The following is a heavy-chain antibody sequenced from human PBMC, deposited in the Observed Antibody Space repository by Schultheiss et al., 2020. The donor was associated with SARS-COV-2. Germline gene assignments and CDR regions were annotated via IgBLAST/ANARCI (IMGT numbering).Heavy chain of an antibody. CDR3: ARGLRQLVGAYYFDY. CDR1: GFTFSSYA. Sequence: GGSLRLSCAAPGFTFSSYAMSWVRQAPGKGLEWVSAISGSGGSTYYADSVKGRFTISRHNSKNTLYLQMNSLRAEDTAVYYCARGLRQLVGAYYFDYWGQGTLVTVSS. J-gene: IGHJ4*02. CDR2: ISGSGGST. V-gene: IGHV3-23*01. D-gene: IGHD6-6*01.